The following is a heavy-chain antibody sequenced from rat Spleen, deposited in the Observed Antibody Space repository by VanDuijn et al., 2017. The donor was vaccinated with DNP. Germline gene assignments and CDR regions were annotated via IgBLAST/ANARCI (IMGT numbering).Heavy chain of an antibody. CDR1: GFTFSNYD. J-gene: IGHJ2*01. CDR3: TRGVYYGSSWAFDY. CDR2: ISPSGSRP. D-gene: IGHD1-6*01. V-gene: IGHV5-27*01. Sequence: EVQLVESGGGLVQPGRSLKLSCAASGFTFSNYDMAWVRQAPATGLEWVAAISPSGSRPYSPDSVKGRFTISRDTAKSSLYLQMNSLKSEDTATYYCTRGVYYGSSWAFDYWGHGVMVTVSS.